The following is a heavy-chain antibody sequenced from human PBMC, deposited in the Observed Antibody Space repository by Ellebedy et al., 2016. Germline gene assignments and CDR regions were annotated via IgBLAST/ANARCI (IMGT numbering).Heavy chain of an antibody. CDR3: ARGEWDGRTVVVITDYESAHFMDV. J-gene: IGHJ6*03. CDR2: VNSDGSST. V-gene: IGHV3-74*01. CDR1: GFILSDYW. Sequence: GGSLRLXCAASGFILSDYWMHWVRQVPGKGLVWVSRVNSDGSSTSYADSVKGRFTISRDNAKNTLYLQMNSLRAEDTAVYFCARGEWDGRTVVVITDYESAHFMDVWGKGTTVTVAS. D-gene: IGHD3-22*01.